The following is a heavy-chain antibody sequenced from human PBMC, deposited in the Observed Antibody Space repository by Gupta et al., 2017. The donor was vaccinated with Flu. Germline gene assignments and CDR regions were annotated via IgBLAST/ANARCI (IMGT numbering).Heavy chain of an antibody. V-gene: IGHV2-5*02. CDR1: GFSLSTYAVG. D-gene: IGHD6-13*01. CDR2: IYWDDDR. Sequence: QITLKESGPTLVKPTQTLTLTCTFSGFSLSTYAVGVGWIRQPPGKALEWLALIYWDDDRRYSPSLKSRLTITKDTSKKQVVLTMTNMDPVDTATYYCAHFQPDHSSAWYYFDYWGQGTLVTVSS. J-gene: IGHJ4*02. CDR3: AHFQPDHSSAWYYFDY.